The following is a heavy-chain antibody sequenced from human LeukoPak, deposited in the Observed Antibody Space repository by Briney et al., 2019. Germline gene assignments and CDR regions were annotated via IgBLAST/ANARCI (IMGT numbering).Heavy chain of an antibody. Sequence: PGRSLRLSCAASGFTFSSYGMHWVRQAPGKGLEWVAVISYDGSNKYYADSVKGRFTISRDNSKNTLYLQMNSLRAEDTAVYYCAWGYSYGKGGFDYWGQGTLVTVSS. CDR1: GFTFSSYG. CDR3: AWGYSYGKGGFDY. V-gene: IGHV3-30*03. D-gene: IGHD5-18*01. CDR2: ISYDGSNK. J-gene: IGHJ4*02.